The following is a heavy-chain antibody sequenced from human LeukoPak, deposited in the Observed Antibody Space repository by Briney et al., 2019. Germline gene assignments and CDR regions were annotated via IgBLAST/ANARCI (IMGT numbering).Heavy chain of an antibody. CDR3: ARYSGYGLAFDY. CDR2: ISSSSSYI. D-gene: IGHD5-12*01. J-gene: IGHJ4*02. CDR1: GFTFSSYS. V-gene: IGHV3-21*01. Sequence: PGGSLRLSCAASGFTFSSYSMNWVRQAPGKGLEWVSSISSSSSYIYYADSVKGRFTISRDNAKNSLYLQMNSLRAEDTAVYYCARYSGYGLAFDYWGQGTLVTVSS.